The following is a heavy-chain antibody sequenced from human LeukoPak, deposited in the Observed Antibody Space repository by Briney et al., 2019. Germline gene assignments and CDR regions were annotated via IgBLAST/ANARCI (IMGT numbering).Heavy chain of an antibody. J-gene: IGHJ4*02. Sequence: SETLSLTCAVYGGSFSGYYWSWIRQPPGKGLEWIGEINHSGSTNYNPSLKSRVTISVDTSKNQFSLKLSSVTAADTAVYYCASLEMATILHYDYWGQGTLVTVYS. CDR2: INHSGST. CDR1: GGSFSGYY. V-gene: IGHV4-34*01. D-gene: IGHD5-24*01. CDR3: ASLEMATILHYDY.